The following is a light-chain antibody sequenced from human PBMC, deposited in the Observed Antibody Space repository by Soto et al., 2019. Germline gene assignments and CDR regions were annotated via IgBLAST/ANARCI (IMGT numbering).Light chain of an antibody. J-gene: IGKJ1*01. CDR2: DAS. V-gene: IGKV3-11*01. CDR3: QQRGNWPGT. Sequence: EIVLTQSPATLSLSPGERATLSCRASQSVSSYLAWYQQKPGQAPRLLIYDASNRATGIPARFSGSGSGTVFTLTISSLEPEDVAVYYCQQRGNWPGTFGQGTKVEIK. CDR1: QSVSSY.